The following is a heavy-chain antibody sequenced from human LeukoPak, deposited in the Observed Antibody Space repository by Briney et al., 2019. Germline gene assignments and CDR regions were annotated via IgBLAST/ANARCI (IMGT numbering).Heavy chain of an antibody. Sequence: GGSLRLSCAVSGFTFSNAWMSWVRQAPGKGLEWVGRIKSKTEAGTTDYAAPVKGRFTISRDDSKNTLYLQMNSPKTEDTAVYYCTTDTRARYYGSGSYPDYWGQGTLVTVSS. J-gene: IGHJ4*02. CDR3: TTDTRARYYGSGSYPDY. CDR1: GFTFSNAW. D-gene: IGHD3-10*01. CDR2: IKSKTEAGTT. V-gene: IGHV3-15*01.